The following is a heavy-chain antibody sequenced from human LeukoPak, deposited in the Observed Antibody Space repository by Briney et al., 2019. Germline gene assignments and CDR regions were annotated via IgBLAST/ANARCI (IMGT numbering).Heavy chain of an antibody. CDR1: GGTFSSYA. D-gene: IGHD3-10*01. CDR3: ARFGRAMVRGVITRGDAFDAFDI. CDR2: IIPILGIA. V-gene: IGHV1-69*04. Sequence: SVKVSCKASGGTFSSYAISWVRQAPGQGLEWMGRIIPILGIANYAQKFQGRVTITADKSTSTAYMELSSLRSEDTAVYYCARFGRAMVRGVITRGDAFDAFDIWGQGTMVTVSS. J-gene: IGHJ3*02.